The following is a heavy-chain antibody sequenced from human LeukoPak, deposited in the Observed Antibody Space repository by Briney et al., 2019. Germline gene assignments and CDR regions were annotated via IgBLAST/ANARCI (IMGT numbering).Heavy chain of an antibody. V-gene: IGHV3-64*01. CDR1: GFIFRNYA. CDR2: ISSSGDNT. D-gene: IGHD5-12*01. J-gene: IGHJ4*02. Sequence: GGSLRLSCAASGFIFRNYATHWVRQAPGKGLEYVSAISSSGDNTYYANSLKGRFTISRDNYKNTLFLQMGSLRVEDTAVYYCAREERGLAIDYWGQGTLVTVSS. CDR3: AREERGLAIDY.